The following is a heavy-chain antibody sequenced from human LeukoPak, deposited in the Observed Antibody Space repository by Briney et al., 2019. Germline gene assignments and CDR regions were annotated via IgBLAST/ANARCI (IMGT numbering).Heavy chain of an antibody. CDR2: INPSGGST. CDR3: ERGSMYYDFWSGGSGLDY. CDR1: GYTFTSCY. V-gene: IGHV1-46*01. Sequence: ASVKVSCKASGYTFTSCYMHWVRQAPGQGLEWMGIINPSGGSTSYAQKFQGRVTMTRDTSTSTVYMELSSLRSEDTAVYYCERGSMYYDFWSGGSGLDYWGQGTLVTVSS. J-gene: IGHJ4*02. D-gene: IGHD3-3*01.